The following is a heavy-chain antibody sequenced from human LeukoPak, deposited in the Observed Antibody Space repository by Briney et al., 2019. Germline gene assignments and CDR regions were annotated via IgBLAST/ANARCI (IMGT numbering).Heavy chain of an antibody. CDR3: ARGSYFYGSGSFMGSDY. V-gene: IGHV1-3*01. CDR2: TNAGNGNT. CDR1: GYTFTNYA. D-gene: IGHD3-10*01. J-gene: IGHJ4*02. Sequence: GASVKVSCKASGYTFTNYAVHWVRQAPGQRLEWMGWTNAGNGNTEYSQNFQDRVTITRDTSATTAYMELSSLRSGDTAVCYCARGSYFYGSGSFMGSDYWGQGTLVTVSS.